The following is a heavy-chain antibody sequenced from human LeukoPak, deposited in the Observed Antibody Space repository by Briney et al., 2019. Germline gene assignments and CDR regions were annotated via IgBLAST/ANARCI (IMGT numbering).Heavy chain of an antibody. CDR2: ISSSGSTI. V-gene: IGHV3-48*04. D-gene: IGHD3-22*01. CDR1: GFTFSSYS. Sequence: GGSLRLSCAASGFTFSSYSMHWVRQAPGKGLEWVSYISSSGSTIYYADSVKGRFTISRDNAKNSLYLQMNSLRAEDTAVYYCAREGPYDSSGYYYGRHAFDVWGQGTMVTVSS. J-gene: IGHJ3*01. CDR3: AREGPYDSSGYYYGRHAFDV.